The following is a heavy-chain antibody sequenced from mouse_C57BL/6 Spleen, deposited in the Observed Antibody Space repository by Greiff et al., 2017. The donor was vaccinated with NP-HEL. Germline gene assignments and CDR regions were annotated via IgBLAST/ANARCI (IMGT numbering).Heavy chain of an antibody. V-gene: IGHV1-82*01. CDR1: GYAFSSSW. CDR2: IYPGDGDT. CDR3: AQKKGPYDYDGGYFDY. Sequence: VQLQQSGPELVKPGASVKISCKASGYAFSSSWMNWVKQRPGKGLEWIGRIYPGDGDTNYNGKFKGKATLTADKSSSTAYMQLSSLTSEDSAVYFCAQKKGPYDYDGGYFDYWGQGTTLTVSS. D-gene: IGHD2-4*01. J-gene: IGHJ2*01.